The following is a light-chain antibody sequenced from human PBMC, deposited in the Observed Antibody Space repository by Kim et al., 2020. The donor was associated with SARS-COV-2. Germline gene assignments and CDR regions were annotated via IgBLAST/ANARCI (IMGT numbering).Light chain of an antibody. CDR1: QSVSSGY. CDR3: QQYDSSPYT. Sequence: LSAGESATLSCRASQSVSSGYLAWYQQKPGQAPRFLIYGASNRATGIPDRFSGSGSGTDFTLTISRLEPEDFAVYYCQQYDSSPYTFGQGTKLEI. V-gene: IGKV3-20*01. CDR2: GAS. J-gene: IGKJ2*01.